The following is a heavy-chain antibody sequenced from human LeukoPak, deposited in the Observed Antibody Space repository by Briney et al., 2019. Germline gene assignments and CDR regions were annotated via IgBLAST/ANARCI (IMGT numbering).Heavy chain of an antibody. D-gene: IGHD5-18*01. V-gene: IGHV4-34*01. J-gene: IGHJ5*02. Sequence: SETLSLTCAVYDGSFSGYYWSWIRQPPGKGLEWIGEINHSGSTNYNPSLKSRVTISVDTSENQFSLKLSSVTAADTAVYYCARGGYSYGYGKGWFDPWGQGTLVTVSS. CDR1: DGSFSGYY. CDR2: INHSGST. CDR3: ARGGYSYGYGKGWFDP.